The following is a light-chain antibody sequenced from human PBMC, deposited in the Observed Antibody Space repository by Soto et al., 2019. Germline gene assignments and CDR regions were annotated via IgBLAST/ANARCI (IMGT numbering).Light chain of an antibody. CDR3: QSYDSSLSGVV. Sequence: QSVLTQPTSVSGAPGQRVPISCTGSRSKIGAGYDVPWYQQLPGTAPKLLIYGNSNRPSGVPDRFSGSKSGTSASLAITGLQAEDEADYYCQSYDSSLSGVVFGGGTKLTVL. V-gene: IGLV1-40*01. J-gene: IGLJ2*01. CDR1: RSKIGAGYD. CDR2: GNS.